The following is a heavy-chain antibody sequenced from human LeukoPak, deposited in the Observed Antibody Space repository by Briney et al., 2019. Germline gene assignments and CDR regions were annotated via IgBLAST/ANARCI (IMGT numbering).Heavy chain of an antibody. Sequence: GGSLRLSCAASGFTFSSYAMSWVRQAPGKGLEWASAISGSGGSTYYADSVKGRFTISRDNSKNTLYLQMNSLRAEDTAVYYCAKDPIYSSGWWGAFYFDYWGQGTLVTVSS. CDR2: ISGSGGST. CDR1: GFTFSSYA. V-gene: IGHV3-23*01. J-gene: IGHJ4*02. D-gene: IGHD6-19*01. CDR3: AKDPIYSSGWWGAFYFDY.